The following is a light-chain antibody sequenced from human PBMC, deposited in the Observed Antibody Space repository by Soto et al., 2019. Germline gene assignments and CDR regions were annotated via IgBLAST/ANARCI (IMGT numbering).Light chain of an antibody. CDR2: RNN. CDR1: SSNIGSNY. V-gene: IGLV1-47*01. Sequence: QSVLTQPPSASGTPGQRVTISCSGSSSNIGSNYVYWYQQLPGTAPKLLIYRNNQRPSGVPDRFSGSKSGTSASLAISGLRSEDEAYYYCAAWDDSLSGSFGGGTKVTVL. CDR3: AAWDDSLSGS. J-gene: IGLJ2*01.